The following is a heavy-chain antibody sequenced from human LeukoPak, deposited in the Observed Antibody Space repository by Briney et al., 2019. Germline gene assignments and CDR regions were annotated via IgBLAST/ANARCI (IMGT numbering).Heavy chain of an antibody. Sequence: GGSLRLSCAASGFTVSSNYMSWVRQAPGKGLEWVSSVVGSGGGAYYADSMKGRFTISTDNSKNTLYLQMDSLRAEDTAVYYCAKRGPNYYFDYWGQGTLVTVSS. J-gene: IGHJ4*02. CDR2: VVGSGGGA. D-gene: IGHD2-8*01. CDR3: AKRGPNYYFDY. V-gene: IGHV3-23*01. CDR1: GFTVSSNY.